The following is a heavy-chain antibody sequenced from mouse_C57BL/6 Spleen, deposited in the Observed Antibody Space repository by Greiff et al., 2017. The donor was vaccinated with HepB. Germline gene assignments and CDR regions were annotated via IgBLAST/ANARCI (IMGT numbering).Heavy chain of an antibody. CDR3: ARSSPNWAWFAY. V-gene: IGHV1-50*01. CDR2: IDPSDSYT. Sequence: QVQLQQPGAELVKPGASVKLSCKASGYTFTSYWMQWVKQRPGQGLEWIGEIDPSDSYTNYNQKFKGKATLTVDTSSSTAYMQLSSLTSEDSAVYYCARSSPNWAWFAYWGQGTLVTVSA. D-gene: IGHD4-1*01. CDR1: GYTFTSYW. J-gene: IGHJ3*01.